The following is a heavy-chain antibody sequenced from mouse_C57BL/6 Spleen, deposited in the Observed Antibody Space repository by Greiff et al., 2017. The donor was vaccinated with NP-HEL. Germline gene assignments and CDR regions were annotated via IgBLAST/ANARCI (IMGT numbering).Heavy chain of an antibody. CDR3: ASNFY. CDR1: GYSITSGYY. D-gene: IGHD4-1*02. V-gene: IGHV3-6*01. Sequence: LMESGPGLVKPSQSLSLPCSVTGYSITSGYYWNWIRQFPGNKLEWMGYISYDGSNNYNPSLKNRISITRDTSKNQFFLKLNSVTTEDTATYYCASNFYWGQGTLVTVSA. CDR2: ISYDGSN. J-gene: IGHJ3*01.